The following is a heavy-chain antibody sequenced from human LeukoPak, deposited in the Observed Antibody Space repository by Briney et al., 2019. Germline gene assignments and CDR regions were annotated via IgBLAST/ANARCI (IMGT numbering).Heavy chain of an antibody. V-gene: IGHV3-30*01. CDR1: GFTFNTYS. Sequence: GRSLRLSCAASGFTFNTYSMHWVRQAPGKGLEWVAIISSDGTNQHHADSVRGRFTVSRDNSKNMLHLHMNSLRSEDTALYYCAREGQYSLGWFYFDYWSQGTLVTVSS. CDR3: AREGQYSLGWFYFDY. D-gene: IGHD6-19*01. CDR2: ISSDGTNQ. J-gene: IGHJ4*02.